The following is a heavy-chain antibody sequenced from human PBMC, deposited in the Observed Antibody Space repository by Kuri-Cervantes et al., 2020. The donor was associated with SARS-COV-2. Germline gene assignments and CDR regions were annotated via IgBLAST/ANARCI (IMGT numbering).Heavy chain of an antibody. CDR1: GFTFSSYA. CDR3: ATGSVFSGSYWFDP. J-gene: IGHJ5*02. Sequence: LSLTCAASGFTFSSYAMHWVRQAPGKGLEWVAVISYDGSNKYYADSVKGRFTISRDNSKNTLYLQMNSLRAEDTAVYYCATGSVFSGSYWFDPWGQGTLVTVSS. CDR2: ISYDGSNK. D-gene: IGHD1-26*01. V-gene: IGHV3-30-3*01.